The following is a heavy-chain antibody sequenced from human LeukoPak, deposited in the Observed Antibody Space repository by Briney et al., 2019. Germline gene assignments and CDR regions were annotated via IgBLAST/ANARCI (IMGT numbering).Heavy chain of an antibody. CDR2: IDPNSGDT. CDR1: GHSFNAYY. D-gene: IGHD3-16*01. J-gene: IGHJ3*01. Sequence: ASMKVSCKAFGHSFNAYYIHWVRQAPGQGLQWMGRIDPNSGDTKYTQKFQGRVSMTRDTSISTAYMELSRLTSDDTAVYYCATFTAPRNAFDLWGQGTMVTVSS. CDR3: ATFTAPRNAFDL. V-gene: IGHV1-2*06.